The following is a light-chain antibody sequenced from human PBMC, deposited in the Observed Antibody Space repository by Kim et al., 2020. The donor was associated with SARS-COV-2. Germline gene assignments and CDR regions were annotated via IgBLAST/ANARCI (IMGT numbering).Light chain of an antibody. V-gene: IGKV3-15*01. Sequence: EVALTQSPGTLSVSPGERATLSCRASQSVNTNLAWYQQRPGQAPRLLIYGASIRAAGIPARFSGSGSGTEFTLTISSLQAEDFAVYHCQHYDKWKWAFGQGTKVDIK. CDR2: GAS. CDR3: QHYDKWKWA. CDR1: QSVNTN. J-gene: IGKJ1*01.